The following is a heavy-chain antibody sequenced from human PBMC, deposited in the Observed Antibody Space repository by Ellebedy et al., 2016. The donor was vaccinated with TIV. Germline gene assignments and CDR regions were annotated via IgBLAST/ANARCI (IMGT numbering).Heavy chain of an antibody. J-gene: IGHJ4*02. D-gene: IGHD2-15*01. V-gene: IGHV4-30-4*01. Sequence: MPSETLSLTCTVSGGSISSGDHYWSWIRQPPGKGLEWIGYIYYSGSTYHNPSLKSRVTISVDTSKNQFSLQLSSVTAADTAVYYCARDSGSLAGFDYWGPGALVTVSS. CDR1: GGSISSGDHY. CDR2: IYYSGST. CDR3: ARDSGSLAGFDY.